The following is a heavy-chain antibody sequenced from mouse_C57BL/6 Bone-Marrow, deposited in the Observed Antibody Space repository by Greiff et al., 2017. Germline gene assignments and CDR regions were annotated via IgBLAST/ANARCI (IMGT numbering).Heavy chain of an antibody. J-gene: IGHJ4*01. CDR2: IDPETGGT. CDR3: TVWYAMDY. Sequence: QVQLQQSGAELVRPGASVTLSCKASGYTFTDYEMHWVKQTPVHGLEWIGAIDPETGGTAYNQKFKGKAILTADKASSTAYMELRSLTSEDSAVYSCTVWYAMDYWGQGTSVTVSS. CDR1: GYTFTDYE. D-gene: IGHD2-10*02. V-gene: IGHV1-15*01.